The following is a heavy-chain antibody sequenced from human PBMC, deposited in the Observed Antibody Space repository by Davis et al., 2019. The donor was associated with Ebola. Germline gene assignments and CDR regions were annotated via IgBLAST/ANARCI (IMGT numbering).Heavy chain of an antibody. D-gene: IGHD6-19*01. CDR1: EFSVSSHY. V-gene: IGHV3-11*01. J-gene: IGHJ3*02. CDR3: ARERSVAVAGTGYAFDI. Sequence: GGSLRLSCAGSEFSVSSHYMSWVRQAPGKGREWVSFISRSGYSKYYADSVKGRFTISRDNAKNSLYLQMNSLRAEDTALYHCARERSVAVAGTGYAFDIWGQGTMVTVSS. CDR2: ISRSGYSK.